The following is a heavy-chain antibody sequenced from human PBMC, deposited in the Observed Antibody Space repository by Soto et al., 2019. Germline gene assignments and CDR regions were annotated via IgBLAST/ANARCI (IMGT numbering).Heavy chain of an antibody. J-gene: IGHJ3*01. V-gene: IGHV1-69*01. D-gene: IGHD3-22*01. CDR2: IIPIFGTA. CDR3: ARELLLYYYHSSRYNEGRAFDF. CDR1: GGTFSSYA. Sequence: QVQLVQSGAEVKKPGSSVKVSCKASGGTFSSYAVSWVRQAPGRGLEWMGGIIPIFGTANYAQKFQGRVTITADESTSTVYMELSGLRSEETAVFYCARELLLYYYHSSRYNEGRAFDFWGQGTMVTVSS.